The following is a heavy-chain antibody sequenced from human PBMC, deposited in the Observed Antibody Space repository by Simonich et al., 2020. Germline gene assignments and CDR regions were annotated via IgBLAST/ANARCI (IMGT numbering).Heavy chain of an antibody. J-gene: IGHJ3*02. CDR2: IYYCGNP. CDR3: ARHAGFAFDI. V-gene: IGHV4-39*01. D-gene: IGHD6-13*01. CDR1: GGSISSSSYY. Sequence: QLQLQESGPGLVKPSETLSLTCTVSGGSISSSSYYWGWIRQPPGKGLEWIGSIYYCGNPYYNPSLKSRVTISVDTSKNQFSLKLSSVTAADTAGYYCARHAGFAFDIWGQGTMVTVSS.